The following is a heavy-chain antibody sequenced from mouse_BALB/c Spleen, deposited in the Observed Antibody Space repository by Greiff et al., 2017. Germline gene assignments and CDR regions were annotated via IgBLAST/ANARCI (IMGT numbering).Heavy chain of an antibody. Sequence: VQLQQSGAELAKPGASVKMSCKASGYTFTSYWMHWVKQRPGQGLEWIGYINPSTGYTEYNQKFKDKATLTADKSSSTAYMQLSSLTSEDSAVYYCARRLTGYAMDYWGQGTAVTVSS. CDR2: INPSTGYT. CDR1: GYTFTSYW. D-gene: IGHD4-1*01. V-gene: IGHV1-7*01. J-gene: IGHJ4*01. CDR3: ARRLTGYAMDY.